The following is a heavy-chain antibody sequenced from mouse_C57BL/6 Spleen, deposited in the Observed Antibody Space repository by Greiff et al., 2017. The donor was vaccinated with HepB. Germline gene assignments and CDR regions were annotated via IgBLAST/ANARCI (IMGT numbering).Heavy chain of an antibody. CDR1: GYTFTDYN. Sequence: VQLKESGPELVKPGASVKMSCKASGYTFTDYNMHWVKQSHGKSLEWIGYINPNNGGTSYNQKFKGKATLTVNKSSSTAYMELRSLTSEDSAVYYCARRGTTVVAPDYWGQGTTLTVSS. D-gene: IGHD1-1*01. CDR2: INPNNGGT. CDR3: ARRGTTVVAPDY. J-gene: IGHJ2*01. V-gene: IGHV1-22*01.